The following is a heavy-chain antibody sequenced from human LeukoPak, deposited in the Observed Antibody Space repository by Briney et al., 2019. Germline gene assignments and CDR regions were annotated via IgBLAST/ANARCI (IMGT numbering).Heavy chain of an antibody. Sequence: TGGSLRLSCSVPGFSFNNYWMNWVRQAPGKGLEWVAIINKDGSEKNYVDSVKGRFTISRDNAKNSLYLQMNSLRGDDTAVYYCARSNRGPEYWGQGTLVTVSS. J-gene: IGHJ4*02. D-gene: IGHD1-14*01. V-gene: IGHV3-7*01. CDR1: GFSFNNYW. CDR3: ARSNRGPEY. CDR2: INKDGSEK.